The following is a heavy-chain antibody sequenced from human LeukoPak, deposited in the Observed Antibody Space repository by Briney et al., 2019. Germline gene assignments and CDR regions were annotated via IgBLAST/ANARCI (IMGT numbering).Heavy chain of an antibody. CDR2: IYYSGST. Sequence: PSQTLSLTCTVSGGSISSGGYYWSWIRQHPGKGLEWIGYIYYSGSTYYNPSLKSRVTISVDTSKNQFSLKLSSVTAADTAVYYCARELGYCSSTSCYTLSNWFDPWGQGTLVTVSS. D-gene: IGHD2-2*02. CDR3: ARELGYCSSTSCYTLSNWFDP. J-gene: IGHJ5*02. CDR1: GGSISSGGYY. V-gene: IGHV4-31*03.